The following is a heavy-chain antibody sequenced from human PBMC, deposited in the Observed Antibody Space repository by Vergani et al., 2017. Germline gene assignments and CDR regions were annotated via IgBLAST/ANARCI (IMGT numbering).Heavy chain of an antibody. CDR1: GGSISSSSYY. V-gene: IGHV4-39*01. CDR3: ARHSWDLAAAGINFDY. J-gene: IGHJ4*02. CDR2: IYYSGST. Sequence: QLQLQESGPGLVKPSETLSLTCTVSGGSISSSSYYWGWIRQPPGKGLEWIGSIYYSGSTCYNPSLKSRVTISVDTSKNQFSLKLSSVTAADTAVYYCARHSWDLAAAGINFDYWGQGTLVTVSS. D-gene: IGHD6-13*01.